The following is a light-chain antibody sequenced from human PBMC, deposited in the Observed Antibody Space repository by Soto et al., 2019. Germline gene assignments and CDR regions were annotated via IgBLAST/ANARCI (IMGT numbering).Light chain of an antibody. CDR3: CSYAGSSTLV. J-gene: IGLJ1*01. V-gene: IGLV2-23*02. Sequence: ALTQPASVSGSPGQSITISCTGTSSDVGSYNLVSWYQHHPGKAPKLMIYEVSKRPSGVSNRFSGSKSGNTASLTISGLQAEDEADYYCCSYAGSSTLVFGTGTKLTVL. CDR2: EVS. CDR1: SSDVGSYNL.